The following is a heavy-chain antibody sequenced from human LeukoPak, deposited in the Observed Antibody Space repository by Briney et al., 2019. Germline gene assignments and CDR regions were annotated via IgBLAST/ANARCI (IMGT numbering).Heavy chain of an antibody. CDR2: ISSDESST. J-gene: IGHJ4*02. Sequence: PGGSLRLSCAASGFTFSSYWMHWVRQAPGKGLVWVSRISSDESSTSYADSVKGRFTISRDNAKNTLYLQMNSLRAEDTAVYYCARRSGIAVAGAFDYWGQGTLVTVSS. D-gene: IGHD6-19*01. V-gene: IGHV3-74*01. CDR1: GFTFSSYW. CDR3: ARRSGIAVAGAFDY.